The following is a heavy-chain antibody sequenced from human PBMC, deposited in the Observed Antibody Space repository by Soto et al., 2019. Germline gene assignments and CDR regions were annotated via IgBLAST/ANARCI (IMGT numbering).Heavy chain of an antibody. CDR2: IYYSGST. J-gene: IGHJ4*02. CDR3: ARQSLSGAAGFFAY. CDR1: GGSISSYY. V-gene: IGHV4-59*08. D-gene: IGHD6-13*01. Sequence: SETLSLTCTVSGGSISSYYWSWIRQPPGKGLEWIGYIYYSGSTNYNPSLKSRVTISVDTSKNQFSLKLSPVTAADTAVYYCARQSLSGAAGFFAYWRQGTLVTVSS.